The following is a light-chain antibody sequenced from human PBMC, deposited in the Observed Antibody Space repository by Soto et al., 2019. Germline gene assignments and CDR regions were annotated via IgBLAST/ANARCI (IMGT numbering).Light chain of an antibody. CDR3: HQYRGSPMYS. CDR2: GAS. CDR1: QSVSSTY. J-gene: IGKJ2*01. V-gene: IGKV3-20*01. Sequence: EIVLTQSPGTLSLSPGERATLSCRASQSVSSTYLAWYQQKPGQAPRLLIYGASSRATGIPDRFSGSGSGTDFTLTINRLEPEDLAVYYCHQYRGSPMYSFGQGTKLEIK.